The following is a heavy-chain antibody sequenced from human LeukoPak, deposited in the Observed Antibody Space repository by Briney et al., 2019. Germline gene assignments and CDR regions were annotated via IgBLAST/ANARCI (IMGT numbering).Heavy chain of an antibody. CDR2: ITGSGGTT. V-gene: IGHV3-23*01. J-gene: IGHJ4*02. CDR1: GFSFSSYG. Sequence: GGSLRLSCAASGFSFSSYGMSWVRQAPGKGLEWISAITGSGGTTYYADSVKGRFTISRDNSKNTLYLQMNSLRAEDTAVYYCAKVDSGSFPDEFDYWGQGTPVTVSS. CDR3: AKVDSGSFPDEFDY. D-gene: IGHD1-26*01.